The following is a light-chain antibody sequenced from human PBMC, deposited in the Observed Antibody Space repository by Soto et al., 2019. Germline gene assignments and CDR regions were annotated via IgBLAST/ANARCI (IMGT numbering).Light chain of an antibody. CDR1: QSVSSY. J-gene: IGKJ1*01. CDR2: DAS. Sequence: EIVLTQSPGTLSLSPGERATPSCRASQSVSSYLSWYQQKSGQAPRLLIYDASNRATGIPARFGGSGSGTDFTLTISSLEPEDFAVYYCQQRSSWPWTFGQGTKVELK. CDR3: QQRSSWPWT. V-gene: IGKV3-11*01.